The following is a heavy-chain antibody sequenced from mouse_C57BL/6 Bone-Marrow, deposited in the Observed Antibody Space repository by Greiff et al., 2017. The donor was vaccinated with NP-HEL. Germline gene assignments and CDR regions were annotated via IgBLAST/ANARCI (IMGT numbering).Heavy chain of an antibody. CDR2: ISYDGSN. J-gene: IGHJ2*01. V-gene: IGHV3-6*01. D-gene: IGHD1-1*01. CDR3: AREYYAFDY. Sequence: EVKLQESGPGLVKPSQSLSLTCSVTGYSITSGYYWNWIRQFPGNKLEWMGYISYDGSNNYNPTLKNRISITSDTSKNQCFLKLNSVTSEDTATYYCAREYYAFDYWGQSTTLTVSS. CDR1: GYSITSGYY.